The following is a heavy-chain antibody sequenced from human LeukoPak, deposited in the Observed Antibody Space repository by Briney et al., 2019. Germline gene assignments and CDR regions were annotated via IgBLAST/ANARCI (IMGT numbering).Heavy chain of an antibody. CDR1: GYTFTSYD. CDR2: INPSGGST. Sequence: ASVKVSCKASGYTFTSYDINWVRQAPGQGLEWMGIINPSGGSTSYAQKFQGRVTMTRDTSTSTVYMELSSLRSEDTAVYYCARAINRRIDPWGQGTLVTVSS. V-gene: IGHV1-46*01. CDR3: ARAINRRIDP. J-gene: IGHJ5*02.